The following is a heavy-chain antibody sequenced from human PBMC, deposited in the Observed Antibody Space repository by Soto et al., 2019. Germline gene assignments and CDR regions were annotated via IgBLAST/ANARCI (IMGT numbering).Heavy chain of an antibody. CDR3: ARGRFSTTLYAGFDP. CDR1: GFTFTSYA. J-gene: IGHJ5*02. V-gene: IGHV3-30*04. CDR2: ISYHGRDE. D-gene: IGHD2-2*01. Sequence: GGSLRLSCAASGFTFTSYAMQWVREAPGKGLEWVAAISYHGRDEYYADSVKGRFSISRDNSKNTLNLQMNSLRAEDTAVYYCARGRFSTTLYAGFDPWGQGTLVTVYS.